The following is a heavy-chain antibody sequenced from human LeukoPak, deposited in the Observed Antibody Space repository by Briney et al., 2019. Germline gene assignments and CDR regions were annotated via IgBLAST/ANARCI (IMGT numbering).Heavy chain of an antibody. V-gene: IGHV4-59*01. J-gene: IGHJ4*02. D-gene: IGHD6-19*01. CDR1: GGSIRSYY. CDR3: ARGRIAVAGELDY. CDR2: IYYSGTT. Sequence: SETLSLTCTVSGGSIRSYYWSWIRQPPGKGLEWIGYIYYSGTTNYNPSLKSRVTISVDTSKNQFSLKLSSVTAADTAVYYCARGRIAVAGELDYWGQGTLVTVSS.